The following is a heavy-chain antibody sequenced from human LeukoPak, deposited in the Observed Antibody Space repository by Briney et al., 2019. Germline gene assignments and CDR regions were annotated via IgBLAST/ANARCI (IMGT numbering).Heavy chain of an antibody. CDR3: ARHSFETYIDY. CDR2: IKEDGSEQ. CDR1: GFSFSRYW. V-gene: IGHV3-7*01. D-gene: IGHD3-10*01. Sequence: PGGSLRLSCVASGFSFSRYWMSWVRQAPGKGLEWVANIKEDGSEQYYADSLKGRFTISRDNVKNSLYLHINSLRAEDTAVYYCARHSFETYIDYGGERTLVTVSS. J-gene: IGHJ4*02.